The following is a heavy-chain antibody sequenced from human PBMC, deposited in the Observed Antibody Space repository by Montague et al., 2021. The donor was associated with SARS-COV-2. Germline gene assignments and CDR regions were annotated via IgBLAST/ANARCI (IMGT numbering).Heavy chain of an antibody. CDR3: ARLGFVELWLNLGWFDP. J-gene: IGHJ5*02. D-gene: IGHD3-16*02. Sequence: SETLSLTCSVSGDSIRSSGYYWGWIRQPPEKGLEWIGTVYYSGSTNCNPSLKSRVTMPVDTSKNQFSLELRSVTAADTAVYYCARLGFVELWLNLGWFDPWGQGTLVTVSS. CDR2: VYYSGST. V-gene: IGHV4-39*01. CDR1: GDSIRSSGYY.